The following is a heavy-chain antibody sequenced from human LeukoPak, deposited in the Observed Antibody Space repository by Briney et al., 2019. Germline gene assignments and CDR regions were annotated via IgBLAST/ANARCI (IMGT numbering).Heavy chain of an antibody. Sequence: PSETLSLTCTVSGGSISSGSYYWSWIRQPAGKGLEWIGRIYTSGSTNYNPSLKSRVTMSVDTSKNQFSLKLSSVTAADTAVYYCARDSSTQNWFGPWGQGTLVTVSS. CDR1: GGSISSGSYY. J-gene: IGHJ5*02. CDR2: IYTSGST. CDR3: ARDSSTQNWFGP. V-gene: IGHV4-61*02. D-gene: IGHD2-2*01.